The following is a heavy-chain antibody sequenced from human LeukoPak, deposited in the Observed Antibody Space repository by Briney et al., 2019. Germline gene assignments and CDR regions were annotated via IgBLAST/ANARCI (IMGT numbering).Heavy chain of an antibody. V-gene: IGHV4-39*01. CDR1: GGSISSSSYY. J-gene: IGHJ6*03. D-gene: IGHD6-13*01. CDR2: IYYSGST. CDR3: ARTSSIWPRGYYYYYMDV. Sequence: PSETLSLTCTVSGGSISSSSYYWGWIRQPPGTGLEWIGSIYYSGSTYYNPSLKSRVTISVDTSKNQFSLKLSSVTAADTAVYYCARTSSIWPRGYYYYYMDVWGKGTTVTVSS.